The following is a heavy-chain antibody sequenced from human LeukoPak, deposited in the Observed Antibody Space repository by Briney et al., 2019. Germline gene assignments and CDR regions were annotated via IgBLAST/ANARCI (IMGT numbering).Heavy chain of an antibody. CDR3: AAGFDY. Sequence: SEALSLTCAVSGGSIRNSTYYWGWIRQPPGKGLEWIGSIYYSGSTYYNPSLKSRGTISVDTSKNQFSLQLSSLTAADTAMYYCAAGFDYWGQGTLVTVSS. V-gene: IGHV4-39*01. J-gene: IGHJ4*02. CDR2: IYYSGST. CDR1: GGSIRNSTYY.